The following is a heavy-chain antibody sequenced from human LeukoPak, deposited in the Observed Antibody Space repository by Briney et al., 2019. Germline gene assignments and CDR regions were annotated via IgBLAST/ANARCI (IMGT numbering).Heavy chain of an antibody. Sequence: TLSLTCTVSGGSISSGGYYWSWIRQHPGKCLEWNGYIYYSGSTYYNPSLKSRVTISVDTSKNQFSLKLSSVTAADTAVYYCARLNYYDSSGYRYWGQETLVTVSS. CDR3: ARLNYYDSSGYRY. CDR1: GGSISSGGYY. D-gene: IGHD3-22*01. V-gene: IGHV4-31*03. CDR2: IYYSGST. J-gene: IGHJ4*02.